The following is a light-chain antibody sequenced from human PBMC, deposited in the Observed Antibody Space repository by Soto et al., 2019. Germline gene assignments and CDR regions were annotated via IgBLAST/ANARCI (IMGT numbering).Light chain of an antibody. CDR2: EVS. CDR3: SSYAGSNNFYA. V-gene: IGLV2-8*01. CDR1: SSDVGGYNY. Sequence: QSALTQPPSASGSPGQSVTISCTGTSSDVGGYNYVSWYQQHPGKAPKLMIYEVSKRPSGVPDRFSGSKSGNTASLTVSGLQAEDEADYYYSSYAGSNNFYAFGTGTKLTVL. J-gene: IGLJ1*01.